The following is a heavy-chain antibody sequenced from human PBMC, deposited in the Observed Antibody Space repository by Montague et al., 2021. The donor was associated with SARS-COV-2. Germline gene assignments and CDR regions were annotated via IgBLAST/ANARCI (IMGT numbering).Heavy chain of an antibody. Sequence: SLRLSCAASGFTFSQFAMSWVRQAPGKGLEWVAVLEHEYRTIWHADSAKGRFTISRDDSKNTLYPQMASLRVEDTAVYFCAREFPGDYGYYYYYSMDVWGKGTTVTVSS. D-gene: IGHD4/OR15-4a*01. CDR2: LEHEYRTI. CDR3: AREFPGDYGYYYYYSMDV. V-gene: IGHV3-23*03. CDR1: GFTFSQFA. J-gene: IGHJ6*03.